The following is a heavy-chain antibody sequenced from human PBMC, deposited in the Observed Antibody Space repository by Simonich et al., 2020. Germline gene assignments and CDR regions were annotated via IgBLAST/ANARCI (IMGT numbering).Heavy chain of an antibody. J-gene: IGHJ6*02. D-gene: IGHD6-6*01. CDR1: GFTFSSYE. CDR3: ARDFRLQLVEIGTYYYYGMDV. Sequence: EVQLVESGGGLVQPGGSLRLSCAASGFTFSSYEMNWVRQAPGKGLEWVSYISSGGSTIYYADSVKGRFTISRENAKNSLYLQMNSLRAEDTAVYYCARDFRLQLVEIGTYYYYGMDVWGQGTTVTVSS. CDR2: ISSGGSTI. V-gene: IGHV3-48*03.